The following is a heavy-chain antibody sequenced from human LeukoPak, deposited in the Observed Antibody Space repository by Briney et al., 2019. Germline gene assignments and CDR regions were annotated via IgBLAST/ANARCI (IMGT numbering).Heavy chain of an antibody. CDR2: LNWNGGST. V-gene: IGHV3-20*04. J-gene: IGHJ6*02. D-gene: IGHD3-10*01. Sequence: GGSLRLSCAASGFTFDDYGMSWVPQAPGKGLESVTGLNWNGGSTGYADSVNGRFTISRDNAKNSLYLQMNSLRAEDTALYYYARFSRDYGSGSYYPHYYYYYGMDVWGQGTTVTVSS. CDR3: ARFSRDYGSGSYYPHYYYYYGMDV. CDR1: GFTFDDYG.